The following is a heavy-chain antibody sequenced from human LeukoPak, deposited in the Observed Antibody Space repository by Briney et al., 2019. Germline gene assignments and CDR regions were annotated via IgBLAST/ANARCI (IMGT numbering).Heavy chain of an antibody. D-gene: IGHD3-22*01. V-gene: IGHV1-2*02. Sequence: ASVKVSCKASGYTFTDYYMHWVRQAPGQGLEWMGWINPNSGGTNYAQKFQGRVTMTRDTSISTAYMELSRLRSDDTAVYYCARDPIEYYYDSSGYPFDYWGQGTLVTVSS. CDR1: GYTFTDYY. CDR2: INPNSGGT. CDR3: ARDPIEYYYDSSGYPFDY. J-gene: IGHJ4*02.